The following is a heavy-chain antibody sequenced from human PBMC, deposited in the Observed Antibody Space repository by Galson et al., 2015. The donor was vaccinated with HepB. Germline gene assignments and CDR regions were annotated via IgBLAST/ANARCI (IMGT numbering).Heavy chain of an antibody. CDR1: GYTFNDYY. D-gene: IGHD2-15*01. CDR2: ISPNSAGT. Sequence: SVKVSCKASGYTFNDYYIHWVRQAPGQGLEWMGRISPNSAGTIYAQKFQGRITITRDSSITTVYMELNTLRSDDTAVYYCVRQGYCDGGRNCSAGLDPWGEGILVTVSS. J-gene: IGHJ5*02. CDR3: VRQGYCDGGRNCSAGLDP. V-gene: IGHV1-2*06.